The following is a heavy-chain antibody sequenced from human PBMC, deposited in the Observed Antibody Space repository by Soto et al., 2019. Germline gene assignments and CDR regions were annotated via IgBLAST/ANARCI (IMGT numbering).Heavy chain of an antibody. J-gene: IGHJ4*02. Sequence: WETLSLTCALYGGSFDGYYWSWVRQSPGKGLEWIGEIHHSGRTKYNPSLKSRVSLSVDNAKNSLYLQMNSLRAEDTAVYYCASGYCSSTSCPSGYWGQGTLVTVSS. CDR2: IHHSGRT. CDR1: GGSFDGYY. V-gene: IGHV4-34*01. CDR3: ASGYCSSTSCPSGY. D-gene: IGHD2-2*01.